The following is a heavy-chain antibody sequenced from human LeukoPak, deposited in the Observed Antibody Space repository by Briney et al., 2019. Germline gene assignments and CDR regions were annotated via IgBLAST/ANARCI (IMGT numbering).Heavy chain of an antibody. CDR1: GDSISSNY. CDR3: VRDLGLPGHGSFDH. CDR2: IFRTGST. D-gene: IGHD2-2*01. V-gene: IGHV4-4*07. J-gene: IGHJ4*02. Sequence: SETLSLTCTVSGDSISSNYWSCVRQPAGKGLEGVGRIFRTGSTNYNPSLKSRVTMSIDTSKNEFSLKVTSVTAADTAIYYCVRDLGLPGHGSFDHWGQGILVTVSS.